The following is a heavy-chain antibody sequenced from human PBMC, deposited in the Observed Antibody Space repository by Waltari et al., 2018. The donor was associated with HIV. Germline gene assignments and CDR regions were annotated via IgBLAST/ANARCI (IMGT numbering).Heavy chain of an antibody. CDR1: GGTFSSYA. D-gene: IGHD1-20*01. CDR3: TRGRYNWHDVGYYYNYDMDV. V-gene: IGHV1-69*12. CDR2: INPKWGTT. Sequence: QVQLVQSGAEVKRPGSSVKVSCKASGGTFSSYAISWVRQAPGQGLEWMGGINPKWGTTKYAQKFQGIVTITADESTITAYMDLSSLRSEDTAVYYCTRGRYNWHDVGYYYNYDMDVWGQGTTVTVSS. J-gene: IGHJ6*02.